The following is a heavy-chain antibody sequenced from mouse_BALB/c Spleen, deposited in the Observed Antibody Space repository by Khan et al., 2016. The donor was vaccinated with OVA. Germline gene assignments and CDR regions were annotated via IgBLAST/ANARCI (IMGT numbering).Heavy chain of an antibody. V-gene: IGHV9-3-1*01. CDR2: INTYTGEP. Sequence: QIQLVQSGPELKKPGETVKISCKASGYTFTNYGMNWVKQAPGKALKWMGWINTYTGEPTYADDFKGRFAFSLETSATTAYLQINNLKKEDTATYCCARVGNYWYFDVWGAGTTVTVSS. J-gene: IGHJ1*01. CDR3: ARVGNYWYFDV. CDR1: GYTFTNYG. D-gene: IGHD2-1*01.